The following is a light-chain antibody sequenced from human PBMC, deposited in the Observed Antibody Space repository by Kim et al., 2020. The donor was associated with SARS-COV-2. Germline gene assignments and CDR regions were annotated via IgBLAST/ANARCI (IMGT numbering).Light chain of an antibody. CDR1: QGISSY. CDR2: AAS. J-gene: IGKJ1*01. CDR3: QQYYSYPRT. Sequence: AIRITQSPSSLSASTGDRVTITCRASQGISSYLAWYQQKPGKAPKLPIYAASTLQSGVPSRFSGSGSGTDFTLTISCLQSEDFATYYCQQYYSYPRTFGQGTKVDIK. V-gene: IGKV1-8*01.